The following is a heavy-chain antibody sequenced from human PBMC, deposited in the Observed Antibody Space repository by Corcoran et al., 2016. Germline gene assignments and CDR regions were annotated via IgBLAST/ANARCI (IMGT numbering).Heavy chain of an antibody. Sequence: QVQLVQSGAEVKKPGASVKVSCKASGYTFTSYGISWVRQAPGQGLEWMGWISAYNGNTNYAQKLQGRVTMTTDTSTSTAYMELRSLRSDDTAVYYCAGGDRASSYYDSSGYYRTTDAFDIWGQGTMVTVSS. J-gene: IGHJ3*02. D-gene: IGHD3-22*01. CDR3: AGGDRASSYYDSSGYYRTTDAFDI. CDR2: ISAYNGNT. V-gene: IGHV1-18*01. CDR1: GYTFTSYG.